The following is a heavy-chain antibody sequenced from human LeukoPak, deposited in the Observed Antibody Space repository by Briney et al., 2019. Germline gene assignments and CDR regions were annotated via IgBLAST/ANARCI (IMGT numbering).Heavy chain of an antibody. CDR2: IYYGGDT. D-gene: IGHD5-18*01. J-gene: IGHJ4*02. Sequence: PSETLSLTCAVSGGSISSGGYYWSWIRQHPGKRLEWIGYIYYGGDTKYNPSLKSRVTTSVDTSKNQFSLKLSSVTAADTAVYYCARDVYSYGPDYWGQGTLVTVSS. CDR1: GGSISSGGYY. V-gene: IGHV4-31*11. CDR3: ARDVYSYGPDY.